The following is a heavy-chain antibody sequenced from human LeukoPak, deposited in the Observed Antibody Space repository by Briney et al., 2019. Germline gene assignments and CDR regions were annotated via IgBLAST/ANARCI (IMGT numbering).Heavy chain of an antibody. J-gene: IGHJ4*02. CDR2: MNPNSGNT. Sequence: ASVKVSCKASGYTFTSYDINWVRQATGQGLEWMGWMNPNSGNTGYAQKFQGRVTMTEDTSTDTAYMELSSLRSEDTAVYYCATDLYSWSSGYSPPVDYWGQGTLVTVSS. V-gene: IGHV1-8*02. CDR3: ATDLYSWSSGYSPPVDY. CDR1: GYTFTSYD. D-gene: IGHD3-22*01.